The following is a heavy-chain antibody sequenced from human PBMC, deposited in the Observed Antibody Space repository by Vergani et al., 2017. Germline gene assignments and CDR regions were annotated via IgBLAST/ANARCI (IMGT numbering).Heavy chain of an antibody. V-gene: IGHV4-34*01. CDR1: GGSLSGYY. D-gene: IGHD1-26*01. Sequence: QVQLQQWGPGLLKPSETLSLTCAVYGGSLSGYYWSWIRLAPGKGLEWIGEINHSGTINYNPTLKSPFNVSIDTSRDHFSLKLRSVSAADTAVYFCARRAERWETLLSDDFDFWGQGTFVTVSP. J-gene: IGHJ3*01. CDR3: ARRAERWETLLSDDFDF. CDR2: INHSGTI.